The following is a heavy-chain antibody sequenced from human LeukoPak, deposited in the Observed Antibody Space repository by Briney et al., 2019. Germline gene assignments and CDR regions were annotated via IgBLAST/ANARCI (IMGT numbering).Heavy chain of an antibody. CDR1: GGSISSGGYY. CDR3: ARDSVVVVPAARNGDYYYYYGMDV. D-gene: IGHD2-2*01. V-gene: IGHV4-31*03. Sequence: SETLSLTCTVSGGSISSGGYYWSWIRQHPGKGLEWIGYIYYSGSTYYNPSLKSRVTISVDTSKNQFSLKLSSVTAADTAVYYCARDSVVVVPAARNGDYYYYYGMDVWGQGTTVTVSS. CDR2: IYYSGST. J-gene: IGHJ6*02.